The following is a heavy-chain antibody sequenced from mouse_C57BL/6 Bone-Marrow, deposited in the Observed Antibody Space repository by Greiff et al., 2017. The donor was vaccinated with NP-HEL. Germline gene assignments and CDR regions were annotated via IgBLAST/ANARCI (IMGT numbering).Heavy chain of an antibody. Sequence: VQLQQSGAELVRPGASGKLSCKASGFNRKDYYMNGGKQRHEQGREWMGRIDPEDGDSEDAPKGQGKGKMKEDTSSKTAYLQLSSLTSEDTAVYYCTTLHYGSKGAYWGQGTLVTVSA. D-gene: IGHD1-1*01. CDR1: GFNRKDYY. CDR2: IDPEDGDS. J-gene: IGHJ3*01. V-gene: IGHV14-1*01. CDR3: TTLHYGSKGAY.